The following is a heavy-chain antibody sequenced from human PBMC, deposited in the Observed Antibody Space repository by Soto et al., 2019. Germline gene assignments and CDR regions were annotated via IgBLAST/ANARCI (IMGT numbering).Heavy chain of an antibody. Sequence: SLRLSCAASGFTFSNAWMNWVRQAPGKGLEWVGRIKSKTDGGTTDYAAPVKGRFTISRDDSKNTLYLQMNSLKTEDTAVYYCTTAPWELPHYYYYGMDVWGQGTTVTVSS. CDR3: TTAPWELPHYYYYGMDV. V-gene: IGHV3-15*07. CDR2: IKSKTDGGTT. CDR1: GFTFSNAW. J-gene: IGHJ6*02. D-gene: IGHD1-26*01.